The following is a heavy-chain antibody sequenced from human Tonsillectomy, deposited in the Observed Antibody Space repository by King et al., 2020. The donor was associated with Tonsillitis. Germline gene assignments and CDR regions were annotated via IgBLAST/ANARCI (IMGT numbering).Heavy chain of an antibody. D-gene: IGHD3-16*02. Sequence: VQLQESGPGLVKPSETLSLTCTVSGGSISSYYWSWIRQPAGKGLEWIGRIYTSGSTNYNPSLKSRVTMSVDTPKNQFSLKLSSVTAADTAVYYCARASYDYVCGSYRLDYWGQGTLVTVSS. CDR1: GGSISSYY. CDR3: ARASYDYVCGSYRLDY. V-gene: IGHV4-4*07. CDR2: IYTSGST. J-gene: IGHJ4*02.